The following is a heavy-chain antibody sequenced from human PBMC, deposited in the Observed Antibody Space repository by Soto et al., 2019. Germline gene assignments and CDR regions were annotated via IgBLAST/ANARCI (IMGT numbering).Heavy chain of an antibody. CDR2: INHRGSS. D-gene: IGHD1-7*01. J-gene: IGHJ6*02. Sequence: SETLSLTCAVNGGSLSGYYLSWIRQSPGKGLEWIGEINHRGSSDYNPSLKSRVTISIDASKNHVTLELTSVTAADTAVYYCARSDNRNSLYGVDVWGQGTAVTVYS. V-gene: IGHV4-34*01. CDR3: ARSDNRNSLYGVDV. CDR1: GGSLSGYY.